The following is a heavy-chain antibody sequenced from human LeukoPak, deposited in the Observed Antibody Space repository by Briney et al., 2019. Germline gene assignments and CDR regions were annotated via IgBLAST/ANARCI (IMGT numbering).Heavy chain of an antibody. CDR1: GGTFSSYA. CDR3: SRAQAIAGAATTKYYYCMDG. Sequence: SVKVSCKAYGGTFSSYAISWVRQAPGQGLEWMGGIIPIVGTANYAQKFQGRVTITADESTRTAYMELSSLTSEDTALYYCSRAQAIAGAATTKYYYCMDGWGEGTSVTVSS. CDR2: IIPIVGTA. D-gene: IGHD1-26*01. V-gene: IGHV1-69*13. J-gene: IGHJ6*01.